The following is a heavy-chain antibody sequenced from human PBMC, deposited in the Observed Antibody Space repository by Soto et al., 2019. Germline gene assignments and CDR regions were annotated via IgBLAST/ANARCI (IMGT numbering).Heavy chain of an antibody. CDR1: GGSITSSSYY. D-gene: IGHD3-22*01. V-gene: IGHV4-39*01. CDR3: ARSIFVKIYDSSGYVDF. CDR2: IYYSGRA. J-gene: IGHJ4*02. Sequence: ETLSLTCTVSGGSITSSSYYWGWIRQPPGKGLEWIGSIYYSGRAYYSPSLKSRVTISVDTSKNQFSLKLSSVTAAETAVYYCARSIFVKIYDSSGYVDFWGQGTLVTVSS.